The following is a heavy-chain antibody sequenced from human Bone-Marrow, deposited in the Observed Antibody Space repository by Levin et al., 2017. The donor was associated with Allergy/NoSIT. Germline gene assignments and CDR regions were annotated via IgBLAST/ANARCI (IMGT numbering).Heavy chain of an antibody. CDR2: IDTYKFKT. V-gene: IGHV1-18*01. J-gene: IGHJ4*02. D-gene: IGHD3-22*01. Sequence: ASVKVSCKASGYTFNNFGISWVRQAPGQGLEWMGWIDTYKFKTTYAHKFQGRVTMSTDTSTSTAYMELKSLKSDDTAVYYCARDLYYDASSDYPPELFDYWGQGTLVTVSS. CDR1: GYTFNNFG. CDR3: ARDLYYDASSDYPPELFDY.